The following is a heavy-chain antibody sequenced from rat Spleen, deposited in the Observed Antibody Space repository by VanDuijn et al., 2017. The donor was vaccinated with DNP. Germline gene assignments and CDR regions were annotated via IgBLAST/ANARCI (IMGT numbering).Heavy chain of an antibody. CDR1: GYSITRNYR. D-gene: IGHD1-1*01. CDR3: ARLRLEWEVRAMDA. Sequence: EVQLQESGPGLVESSQSLSLTCSVTGYSITRNYRWNWFRKFPGNKLEWMIYINSADSTYYNPSLKRRISITRDTSKNQFLLQVNSVTSEHTATYYCARLRLEWEVRAMDAWGKGTSVTVSS. J-gene: IGHJ4*01. V-gene: IGHV3-3*01. CDR2: INSADST.